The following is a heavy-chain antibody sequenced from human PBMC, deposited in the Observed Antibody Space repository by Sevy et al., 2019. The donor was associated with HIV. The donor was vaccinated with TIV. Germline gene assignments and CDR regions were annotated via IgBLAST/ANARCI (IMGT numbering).Heavy chain of an antibody. V-gene: IGHV3-23*01. CDR3: AKDGLHSGDFEYFQD. J-gene: IGHJ1*01. CDR2: MTGSGSIT. D-gene: IGHD2-21*02. CDR1: GFTFSSYA. Sequence: RGSLRLSCAASGFTFSSYAMTWVRQAPGKGLDWVSSMTGSGSITYYGDSVKGRFTISRDNSKNTLYLQMNNLRVEDTALYYCAKDGLHSGDFEYFQDWGQGTLVTVSS.